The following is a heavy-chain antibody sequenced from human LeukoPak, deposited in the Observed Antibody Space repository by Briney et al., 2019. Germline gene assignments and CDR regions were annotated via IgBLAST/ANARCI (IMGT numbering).Heavy chain of an antibody. CDR2: ISSSGSTV. Sequence: GGSLRLSCAASGFAFSSYWMSWVRQAPGKGLEWVSYISSSGSTVYYADSVKGRFTISRDNAKNSLYLQMNSLRAEDTAVYYCARDFAWELLRPVDYWGQGTLVTVSS. CDR1: GFAFSSYW. CDR3: ARDFAWELLRPVDY. V-gene: IGHV3-48*04. J-gene: IGHJ4*02. D-gene: IGHD1-26*01.